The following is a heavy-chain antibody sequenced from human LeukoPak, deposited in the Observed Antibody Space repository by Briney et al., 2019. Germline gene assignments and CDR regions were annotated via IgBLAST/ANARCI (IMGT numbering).Heavy chain of an antibody. CDR3: AKQNSSVYYYLES. CDR2: ISGSGGST. V-gene: IGHV3-23*01. D-gene: IGHD3-22*01. J-gene: IGHJ4*02. Sequence: GGSLRLSCAASGFTFNSYAMSWVRRAPGEGLEWVLAISGSGGSTYYADSVKGRFTISRDNSKNTLYLQMNSLRAEDTAVYHCAKQNSSVYYYLESWGQGTLVTAS. CDR1: GFTFNSYA.